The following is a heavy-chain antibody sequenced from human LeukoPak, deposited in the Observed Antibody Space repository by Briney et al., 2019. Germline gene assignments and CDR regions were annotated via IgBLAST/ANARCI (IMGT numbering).Heavy chain of an antibody. Sequence: ASVKVSCKASGYRFTSYSIHWVRQAPGQRLEWMGSVDAGSDNRKYSQKFQGRVTITSDTSASTAYMELSSLRSEDTAVYYCSRKYSSSSPYYYYGMDVWGQGTTVTVSS. V-gene: IGHV1-3*01. J-gene: IGHJ6*02. D-gene: IGHD6-6*01. CDR3: SRKYSSSSPYYYYGMDV. CDR2: VDAGSDNR. CDR1: GYRFTSYS.